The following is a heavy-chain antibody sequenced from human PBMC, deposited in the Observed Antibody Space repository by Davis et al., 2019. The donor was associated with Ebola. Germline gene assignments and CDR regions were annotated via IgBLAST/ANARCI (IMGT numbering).Heavy chain of an antibody. V-gene: IGHV4-34*01. CDR1: GGSFSGYY. J-gene: IGHJ6*02. Sequence: SETLSLTCAVYGGSFSGYYWSWIRQPPGKGLEWIGEINHSGSTNYNPSLKSRVTISVDTSKNQFSLKLSSVTAEDTAVYYCARHLERFLEWGMDVWGQGTTVTVSS. CDR2: INHSGST. D-gene: IGHD3-3*01. CDR3: ARHLERFLEWGMDV.